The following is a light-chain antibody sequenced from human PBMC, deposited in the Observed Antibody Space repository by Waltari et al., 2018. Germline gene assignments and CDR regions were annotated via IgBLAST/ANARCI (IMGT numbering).Light chain of an antibody. CDR1: KLGNKY. J-gene: IGLJ1*01. CDR3: QTWDSSSDDYV. CDR2: EDN. V-gene: IGLV3-1*01. Sequence: SLDLTQPPSVSVSPGQTANITCSVDKLGNKYTSRYQQMPGQTPVCVINEDNKRPSGIPERFSGSNSGNTATLTISGTQVMDEADYYCQTWDSSSDDYVFGTGTQVTV.